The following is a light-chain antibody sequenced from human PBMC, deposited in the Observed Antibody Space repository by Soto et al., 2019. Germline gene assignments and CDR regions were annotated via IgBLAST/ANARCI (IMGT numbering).Light chain of an antibody. CDR3: QQYGTSARS. CDR1: QSINNS. V-gene: IGKV3-20*01. CDR2: GAS. J-gene: IGKJ3*01. Sequence: EVVLTQSPGTLSLSPGDRAALSCRASQSINNSLAWYQQKPGQAPRLLIYGASSRATGIPDRFSGSGSGTDFTLTISRLQTEDFAVFYCQQYGTSARSFGPGTKVDIK.